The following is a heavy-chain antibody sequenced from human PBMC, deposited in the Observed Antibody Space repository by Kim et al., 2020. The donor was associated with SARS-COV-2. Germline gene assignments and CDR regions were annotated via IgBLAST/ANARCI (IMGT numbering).Heavy chain of an antibody. CDR1: GGTFSSYA. D-gene: IGHD2-2*01. Sequence: SVKVSCKASGGTFSSYAISWVRQAPGQGLEWMGGIIPIFGTANYAQKFQSRVTITADESTSTAYMELSSLRSEDTAVYYCASPSLDIVVVPAAMRRRAAAGTGYFQHWGQGTLVTVSS. J-gene: IGHJ1*01. CDR2: IIPIFGTA. CDR3: ASPSLDIVVVPAAMRRRAAAGTGYFQH. V-gene: IGHV1-69*01.